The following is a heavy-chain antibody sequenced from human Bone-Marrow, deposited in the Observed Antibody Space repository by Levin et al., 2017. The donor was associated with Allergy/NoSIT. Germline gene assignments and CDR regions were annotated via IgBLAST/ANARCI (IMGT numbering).Heavy chain of an antibody. V-gene: IGHV3-74*01. Sequence: VASVKVSCAASGFSFRSYWMHWVRQAPGKGLVWVSRINSDGSSTSYADSVKGRFTISRDNAKNTLYLQMNSLRGEDTAVYYCARGTRIDYFDYWGQGTLVTVSS. CDR2: INSDGSST. CDR3: ARGTRIDYFDY. D-gene: IGHD2-15*01. CDR1: GFSFRSYW. J-gene: IGHJ4*02.